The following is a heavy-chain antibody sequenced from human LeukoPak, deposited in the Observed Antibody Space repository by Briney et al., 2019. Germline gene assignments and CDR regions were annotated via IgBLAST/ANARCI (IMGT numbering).Heavy chain of an antibody. V-gene: IGHV3-23*01. Sequence: PGGSLRLSCAASGFTFSSYAMSWVRQAPGKGLEWVSAISGSGGSTYYADSVKGRFTISRDNSKNTLYLQMNSLKTEDTAVYYCTHCSSTSCVDNWGQGTLVTVSS. CDR1: GFTFSSYA. D-gene: IGHD2-2*01. CDR2: ISGSGGST. CDR3: THCSSTSCVDN. J-gene: IGHJ4*02.